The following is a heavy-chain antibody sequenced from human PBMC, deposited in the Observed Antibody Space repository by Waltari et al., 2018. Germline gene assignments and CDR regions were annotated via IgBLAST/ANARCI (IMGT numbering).Heavy chain of an antibody. Sequence: TVSGGSISSGGYYWSWIRQHPGKGLEWIGYIYYSGSTYYNPSLKSRVTISVDTSKNQFSLKLSSVTAADTAVYYCASCGYYYDSSGYYLPGAFDIWGQGTMVTVSS. V-gene: IGHV4-31*03. CDR3: ASCGYYYDSSGYYLPGAFDI. CDR2: IYYSGST. J-gene: IGHJ3*02. D-gene: IGHD3-22*01. CDR1: GGSISSGGYY.